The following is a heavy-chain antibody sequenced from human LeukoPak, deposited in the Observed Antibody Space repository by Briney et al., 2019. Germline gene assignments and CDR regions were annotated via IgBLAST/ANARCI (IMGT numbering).Heavy chain of an antibody. CDR1: GFTFSTYW. V-gene: IGHV3-74*01. CDR2: INSDGSST. D-gene: IGHD6-13*01. J-gene: IGHJ4*02. Sequence: PGGSLRLSCAASGFTFSTYWMHWVRQAPGKGLLWVSRINSDGSSTSYADSVKGRFTISRDNAKNSLYLQMNSLRAEDTALYYCAKDGGIAAAGTSFDYWGQGTLVTVSS. CDR3: AKDGGIAAAGTSFDY.